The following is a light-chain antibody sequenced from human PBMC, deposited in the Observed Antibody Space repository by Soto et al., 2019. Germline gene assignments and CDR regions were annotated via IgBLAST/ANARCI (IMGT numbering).Light chain of an antibody. V-gene: IGKV3-20*01. J-gene: IGKJ1*01. CDR3: QQYSSSPLK. Sequence: EIVLTQSPGTLSLSPGERATLSCRASQSVSSSYLAWYQQKPGQAPRLLIYGASSRATGIPDRFSGSGSGTNFTLTISRLEPEDFAVYYCQQYSSSPLKFGQGTKVDIK. CDR1: QSVSSSY. CDR2: GAS.